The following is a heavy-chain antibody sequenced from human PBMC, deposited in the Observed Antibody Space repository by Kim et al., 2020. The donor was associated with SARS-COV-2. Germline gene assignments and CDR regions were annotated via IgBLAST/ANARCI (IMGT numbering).Heavy chain of an antibody. J-gene: IGHJ3*02. CDR2: ISYDGSNK. Sequence: GGSLRLSCAPSGFTFSSYAMHWVRQAPGKGLEWVAVISYDGSNKYYADSVKGRFNISRDNSKNTLYLQMNSLRAEDTAVYYCAKELDPTWCELPHGAFDIWGQGTMVTVSS. CDR3: AKELDPTWCELPHGAFDI. D-gene: IGHD1-26*01. V-gene: IGHV3-30-3*02. CDR1: GFTFSSYA.